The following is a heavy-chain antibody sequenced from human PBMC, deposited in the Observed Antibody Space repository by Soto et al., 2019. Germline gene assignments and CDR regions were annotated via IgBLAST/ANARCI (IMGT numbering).Heavy chain of an antibody. J-gene: IGHJ6*03. CDR2: IDPSDSYT. CDR1: GCSFISYW. Sequence: LGVSLKICWKGSGCSFISYWISWVRQMPGKGLEWMGRIDPSDSYTNYSPSFQGHVTISADKSISTAYLQWSSLKASDTAMYYCARYIVVLPAAGRNLRTTLKMDFWGKRTTVTVS. V-gene: IGHV5-10-1*01. CDR3: ARYIVVLPAAGRNLRTTLKMDF. D-gene: IGHD2-2*01.